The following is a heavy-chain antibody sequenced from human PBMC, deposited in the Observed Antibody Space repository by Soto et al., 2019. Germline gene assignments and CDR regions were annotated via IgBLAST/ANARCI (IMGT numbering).Heavy chain of an antibody. D-gene: IGHD3-3*02. CDR3: ARGGFSKILDN. V-gene: IGHV4-34*01. CDR1: GGSFSGNY. J-gene: IGHJ4*02. Sequence: TLSHTCAVDGGSFSGNYCSRIRQPPGKGLAWIGDSNHSGSTNYNPSLKSRVTISVDTSKNQFSLKLSSVTAADAAVYYCARGGFSKILDNWGQGSLVTISS. CDR2: SNHSGST.